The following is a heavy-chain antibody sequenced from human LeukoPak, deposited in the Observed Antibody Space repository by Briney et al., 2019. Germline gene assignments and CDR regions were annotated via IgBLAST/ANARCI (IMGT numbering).Heavy chain of an antibody. CDR2: ISAYNGNT. Sequence: ASVKVSCKASGYTFTSYGISWVRQAPGQGLEWMGWISAYNGNTNYAQKLQGRVTMTTDTSTSTAYMELSSLRSEDTAVYYCAREFRKWELYYYYYYMDVWGKGTTVTVSS. D-gene: IGHD1-26*01. CDR1: GYTFTSYG. V-gene: IGHV1-18*01. J-gene: IGHJ6*03. CDR3: AREFRKWELYYYYYYMDV.